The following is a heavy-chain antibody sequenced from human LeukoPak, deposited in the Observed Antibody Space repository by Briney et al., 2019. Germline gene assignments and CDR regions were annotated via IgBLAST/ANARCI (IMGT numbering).Heavy chain of an antibody. D-gene: IGHD6-19*01. CDR3: ARDQGYSSGWTLKYYFDY. Sequence: GGSLRLSCAASGFTVSSNYMSWVRQAPGKGLEWVSVMYSGGSTYYADSVKGRFTISRDNSKNTLYLQMNSLRAEDTAVYYCARDQGYSSGWTLKYYFDYWGQGTLVTVSS. J-gene: IGHJ4*02. CDR2: MYSGGST. V-gene: IGHV3-53*01. CDR1: GFTVSSNY.